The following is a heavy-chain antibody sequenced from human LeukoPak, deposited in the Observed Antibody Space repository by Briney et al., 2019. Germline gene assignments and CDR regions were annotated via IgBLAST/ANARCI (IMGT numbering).Heavy chain of an antibody. J-gene: IGHJ4*02. CDR1: GFTFNIYA. CDR2: ITSSGEGT. CDR3: AKDRPNYYGSNGHYYRRNGDY. D-gene: IGHD3-22*01. Sequence: PGGSLRLSCAASGFTFNIYAMSWVRQAPGRGLEWVSSITSSGEGTWYSDSVKGRFTISRDNTETTLYLQMNSLRAEDTAIYYCAKDRPNYYGSNGHYYRRNGDYWGQGTQVTVSS. V-gene: IGHV3-23*01.